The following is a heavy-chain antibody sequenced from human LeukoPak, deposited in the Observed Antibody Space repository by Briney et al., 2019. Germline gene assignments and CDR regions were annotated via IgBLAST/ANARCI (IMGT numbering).Heavy chain of an antibody. V-gene: IGHV3-23*01. J-gene: IGHJ4*02. Sequence: GGSLRLSCAASGFTFSSHAMSWVRQAPGKGLEWVSAVSGSGGSTKYADSVKGRFTISRDNSKNTLYLQMNSLRVEDTAVYYCAKDGFGFGGLDLLWFDYWGRGTLVTVSS. CDR2: VSGSGGST. CDR3: AKDGFGFGGLDLLWFDY. D-gene: IGHD2-2*01. CDR1: GFTFSSHA.